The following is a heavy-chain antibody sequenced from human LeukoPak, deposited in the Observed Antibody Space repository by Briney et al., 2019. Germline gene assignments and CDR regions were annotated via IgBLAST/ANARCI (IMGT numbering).Heavy chain of an antibody. CDR2: IKQDGSDK. D-gene: IGHD5-18*01. Sequence: TGGSLRLSCAASGFTFSTYWMSWVRQAPGTGLEWVANIKQDGSDKYYVDSVKGRFTISRDNAKTSLYLQMNSLRAEDTAVYYCARARYFSGYSYDYWGQGTLVAVSS. CDR3: ARARYFSGYSYDY. CDR1: GFTFSTYW. V-gene: IGHV3-7*05. J-gene: IGHJ4*02.